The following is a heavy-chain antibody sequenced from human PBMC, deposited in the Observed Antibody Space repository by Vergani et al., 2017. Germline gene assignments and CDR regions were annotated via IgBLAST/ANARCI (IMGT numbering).Heavy chain of an antibody. CDR2: INPNSGGT. D-gene: IGHD3-10*01. CDR3: ARAKEGSGSSLMYFDY. CDR1: GYTFTGYY. V-gene: IGHV1-2*02. J-gene: IGHJ4*02. Sequence: QVQLVQSGAEVKKPGASVKVSCKASGYTFTGYYMHWVRQAPGQGLEWMGWINPNSGGTNYAQKFQGRVTMTRNTSISTAYMGLSRLRSDDTAVYYCARAKEGSGSSLMYFDYWGQGTLVTVSS.